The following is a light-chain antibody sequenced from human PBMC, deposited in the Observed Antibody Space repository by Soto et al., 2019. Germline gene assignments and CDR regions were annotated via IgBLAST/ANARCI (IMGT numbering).Light chain of an antibody. J-gene: IGLJ1*01. CDR3: CSSISSSTYV. CDR1: SSDIGGYNY. CDR2: DVG. V-gene: IGLV2-14*01. Sequence: HCELTRAAYVTSADLGSIAIISTKTSSDIGGYNYVSWYQQHPGKAPNLIIYDVGNRPSGVSDRFSGSKSGNTASLTISGLQAEDEADYYCCSSISSSTYVFGTGTKVTVL.